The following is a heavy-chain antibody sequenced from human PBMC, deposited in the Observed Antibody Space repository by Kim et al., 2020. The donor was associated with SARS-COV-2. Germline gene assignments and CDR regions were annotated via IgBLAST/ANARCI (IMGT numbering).Heavy chain of an antibody. V-gene: IGHV4-39*01. D-gene: IGHD6-19*01. CDR2: IYYSGST. CDR1: GGSISSSSYY. J-gene: IGHJ4*02. CDR3: AGAVLTVAAYDY. Sequence: SETLSLTCTVSGGSISSSSYYWGWIRQPPGKGLEWIASIYYSGSTYYNPSLKSRVTISVDTSKNQFSLKLSSVTAADTAVYSCAGAVLTVAAYDYWGQGT.